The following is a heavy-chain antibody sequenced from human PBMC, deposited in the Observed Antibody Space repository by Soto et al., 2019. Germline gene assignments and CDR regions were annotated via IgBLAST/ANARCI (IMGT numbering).Heavy chain of an antibody. Sequence: EVQLLESGGGLVQPGGSLRLACAASGFTFSIYAMSWVRQAPGKGLEWVSGISGSGGSTDYADSVKGRFTISRDNSKNTLYLQMNSLRAEDTAVYYCAKDNWNYGDYWGQGTLVTXSS. V-gene: IGHV3-23*01. J-gene: IGHJ4*02. CDR3: AKDNWNYGDY. D-gene: IGHD1-20*01. CDR1: GFTFSIYA. CDR2: ISGSGGST.